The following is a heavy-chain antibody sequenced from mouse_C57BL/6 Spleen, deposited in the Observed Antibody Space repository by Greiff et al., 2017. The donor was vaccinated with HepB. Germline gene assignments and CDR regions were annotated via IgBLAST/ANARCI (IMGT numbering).Heavy chain of an antibody. J-gene: IGHJ4*01. CDR2: FYPGSGSI. CDR1: GYTFTEYT. Sequence: QVQLQQSGAELVKPGASVKLSCKASGYTFTEYTIHWVKQRSGQGLEWIGWFYPGSGSIKYNEKFKDKATLTADKSSSTVYMELSRLTSEDSAVYFCARHEGNLYYCGSSYDYAMDYWGQGTSVTVSS. D-gene: IGHD1-1*01. CDR3: ARHEGNLYYCGSSYDYAMDY. V-gene: IGHV1-62-2*01.